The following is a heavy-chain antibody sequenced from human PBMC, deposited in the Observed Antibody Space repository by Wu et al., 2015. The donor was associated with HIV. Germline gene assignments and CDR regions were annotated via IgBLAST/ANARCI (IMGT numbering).Heavy chain of an antibody. CDR1: GYTFSAAY. V-gene: IGHV1-2*02. CDR2: INSKSGDT. J-gene: IGHJ6*02. D-gene: IGHD3-22*01. CDR3: ARATMIVLYGMDV. Sequence: QVQIVQSATEVKKPGASVKVSCKTSGYTFSAAYIHWVRQAPGEGLEWMGWINSKSGDTNYAQKFQGRVTITADESTSTAYMELSSLRSEDTAVYYCARATMIVLYGMDVVGPRDHGHRLL.